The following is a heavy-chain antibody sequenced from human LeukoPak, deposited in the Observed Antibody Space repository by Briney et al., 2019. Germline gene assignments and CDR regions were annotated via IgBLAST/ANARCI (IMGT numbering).Heavy chain of an antibody. CDR3: AKGGSTVTTEDVVDY. Sequence: PSETLSLTCTVSGGSVSSGSYYWSWIRQPPGKGLEWIGYIFYSGTSNYNPSLKSRVTTSVDTSKNQVSLKLSSVTAADTAVYYCAKGGSTVTTEDVVDYWGQGTLVTVSS. D-gene: IGHD4-17*01. V-gene: IGHV4-61*01. J-gene: IGHJ4*02. CDR1: GGSVSSGSYY. CDR2: IFYSGTS.